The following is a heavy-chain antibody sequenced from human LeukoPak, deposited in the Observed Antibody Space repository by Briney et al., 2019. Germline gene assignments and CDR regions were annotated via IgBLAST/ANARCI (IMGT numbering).Heavy chain of an antibody. CDR3: ARVLAYCGGDCYSDGDNWFDP. V-gene: IGHV1-2*06. D-gene: IGHD2-21*02. Sequence: ASVKVSXKASGYTFTGYYMHWMRQAPGQGLEWIGRINPNSGGTNYAQKFQGRVTMTRDTSISTAYMELSRLRSDDTAVYYCARVLAYCGGDCYSDGDNWFDPWGQGTLVTVSS. J-gene: IGHJ5*02. CDR1: GYTFTGYY. CDR2: INPNSGGT.